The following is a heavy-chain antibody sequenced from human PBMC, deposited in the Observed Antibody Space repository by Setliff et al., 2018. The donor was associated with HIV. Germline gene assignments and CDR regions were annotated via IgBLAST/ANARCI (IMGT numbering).Heavy chain of an antibody. V-gene: IGHV3-23*01. CDR1: GFTFSNSA. CDR2: VATNGGST. D-gene: IGHD6-25*01. CDR3: VQGGLSSGWGSI. J-gene: IGHJ4*02. Sequence: GGSLRLSCAVSGFTFSNSAMGWVRQAPGKGLEWVSSVATNGGSTYYAASVQGRFTISSDNSRSVVYLQMNSLRAEDTAVYYCVQGGLSSGWGSIWGQGTLVTSPQ.